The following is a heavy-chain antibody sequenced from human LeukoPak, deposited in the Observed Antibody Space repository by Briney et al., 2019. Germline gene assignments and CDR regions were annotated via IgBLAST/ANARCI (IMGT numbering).Heavy chain of an antibody. CDR3: AREGSYYDSSGYYYPFDY. V-gene: IGHV4-4*07. Sequence: KTSETLSLTCTVSGGSISSYYRSWIRQPAGKGLEWIGRIYTSGSTNYNPSLKSRVTMSVDTSKNQFSLKLSSVTAADTAVYYCAREGSYYDSSGYYYPFDYWGQGTLVTVSS. D-gene: IGHD3-22*01. CDR2: IYTSGST. J-gene: IGHJ4*02. CDR1: GGSISSYY.